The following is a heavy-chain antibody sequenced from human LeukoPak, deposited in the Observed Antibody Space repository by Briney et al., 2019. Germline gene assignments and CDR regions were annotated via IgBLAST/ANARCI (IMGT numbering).Heavy chain of an antibody. J-gene: IGHJ3*02. CDR1: GFTFSSYW. CDR2: INTDGSGT. V-gene: IGHV3-74*01. CDR3: AGGLTESPFDI. D-gene: IGHD1-14*01. Sequence: GGSLRLSCAASGFTFSSYWMHWVRQAPGKGRVWVSRINTDGSGTRYADSVKGRFTISRDNAKNTLYMQMNSLRAEDTAVYYCAGGLTESPFDIWGQGTMVTVSS.